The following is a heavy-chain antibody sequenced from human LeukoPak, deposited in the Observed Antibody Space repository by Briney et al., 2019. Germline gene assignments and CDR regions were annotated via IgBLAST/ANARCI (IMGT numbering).Heavy chain of an antibody. J-gene: IGHJ4*02. V-gene: IGHV3-23*01. CDR1: GFTFSSYA. CDR3: AKCDSRIAVAGTVEY. CDR2: ISGSGGST. Sequence: GGSLRLSCAASGFTFSSYAMSWVRQAPGKGLEWVSAISGSGGSTYYADSVKGRFTISRDNSKNTLYLQMNSLRAEDTAEYYCAKCDSRIAVAGTVEYWGQGTLVTVSS. D-gene: IGHD6-19*01.